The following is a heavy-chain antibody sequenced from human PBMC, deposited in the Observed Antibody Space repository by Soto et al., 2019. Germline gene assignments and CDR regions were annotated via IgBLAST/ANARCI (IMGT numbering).Heavy chain of an antibody. CDR2: INSDGRST. V-gene: IGHV3-74*01. CDR3: ARGGRYRENYYFGMDV. J-gene: IGHJ6*02. D-gene: IGHD1-26*01. Sequence: PGGSLRLSCAASGFTLSNFWMHWVRQAPGKGLEWVSRINSDGRSTSYVDSVKGRFTISRGNANNTLYLEMNSLRVEDTAVYFCARGGRYRENYYFGMDVWGQGTTVTV. CDR1: GFTLSNFW.